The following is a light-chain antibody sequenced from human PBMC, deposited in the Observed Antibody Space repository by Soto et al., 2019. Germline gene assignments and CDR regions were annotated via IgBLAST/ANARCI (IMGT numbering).Light chain of an antibody. V-gene: IGKV1-39*01. Sequence: IEVTQSPSSLAASVGDRVTITCRASQTISTYVNWYRQKSGAAPELLIYDASTLQSGVPSRFRGGGSGTDFTLTISSLQLDDFATYYGQHSYNTPLTFGQGTKVEIK. CDR1: QTISTY. CDR3: QHSYNTPLT. J-gene: IGKJ1*01. CDR2: DAS.